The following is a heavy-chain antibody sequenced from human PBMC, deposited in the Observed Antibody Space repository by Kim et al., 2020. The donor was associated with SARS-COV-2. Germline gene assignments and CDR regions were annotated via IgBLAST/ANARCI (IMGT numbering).Heavy chain of an antibody. CDR2: IDSSGFST. CDR1: GLTFSSYS. V-gene: IGHV3-48*02. Sequence: GWSLRLSCAASGLTFSSYSMNWVRQAPGKGLEWVSDIDSSGFSTYYADSVKGRFTISRDNAKNSLYLQMNSLRDEDTAVYYCARTTGKTTYYYAMDVWG. J-gene: IGHJ6*02. D-gene: IGHD1-1*01. CDR3: ARTTGKTTYYYAMDV.